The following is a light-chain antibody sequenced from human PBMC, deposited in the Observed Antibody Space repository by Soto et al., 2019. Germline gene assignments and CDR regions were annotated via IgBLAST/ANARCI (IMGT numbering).Light chain of an antibody. CDR3: QQRSNRPPT. V-gene: IGKV3-11*01. Sequence: EIVLTQSPATLSLSPGERATLSCRASQSVSSYLAWYQQKPGQAPRLLIYDASNRATGIPARFSGSGSGTDFTLTISSLEPEYFAVYYCQQRSNRPPTFGGGTKVEIK. J-gene: IGKJ4*01. CDR2: DAS. CDR1: QSVSSY.